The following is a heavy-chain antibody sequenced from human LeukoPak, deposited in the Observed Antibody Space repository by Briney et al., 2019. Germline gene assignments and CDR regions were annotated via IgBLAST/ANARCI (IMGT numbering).Heavy chain of an antibody. V-gene: IGHV4-39*07. CDR3: ARDLDYDSSGYYSSPPDY. CDR1: GGSISSSSHY. D-gene: IGHD3-22*01. J-gene: IGHJ4*02. Sequence: SETLSLTCTVSGGSISSSSHYWGWIRQPPGKGLEWIGSIYYSGSTYYNPSLKSRVTISVDTSKNQFSLKLSSVTAADTAVYYCARDLDYDSSGYYSSPPDYWGQGTLVTVSS. CDR2: IYYSGST.